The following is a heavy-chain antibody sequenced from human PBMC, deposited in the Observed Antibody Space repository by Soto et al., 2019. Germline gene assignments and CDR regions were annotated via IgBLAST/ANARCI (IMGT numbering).Heavy chain of an antibody. CDR1: GGSISSSSYY. CDR2: IYYSGST. J-gene: IGHJ6*03. V-gene: IGHV4-39*01. Sequence: SGTLSLTCTVSGGSISSSSYYWGWIRQPPGKGLEWIGSIYYSGSTYYNPSLKSRVTISVDTSKNQFSLKLSSVTAADTAVYYCAGSSYSTYYYYYMDVWGKGTTVTVSS. CDR3: AGSSYSTYYYYYMDV. D-gene: IGHD5-18*01.